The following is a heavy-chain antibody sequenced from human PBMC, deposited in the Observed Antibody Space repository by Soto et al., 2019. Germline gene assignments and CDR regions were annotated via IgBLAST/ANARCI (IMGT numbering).Heavy chain of an antibody. Sequence: VQLVESGGGLIQPGGSLRLSCAASGFTVSTNYMSWVRQAPGKGLEWVSVIYSGGTTYFADSVKGRFTISRDNSKNTLYLQMSSLRAEDTAVYFCARAASYYGLDVWGQGTTVTVS. CDR2: IYSGGTT. CDR1: GFTVSTNY. V-gene: IGHV3-53*01. J-gene: IGHJ6*02. CDR3: ARAASYYGLDV.